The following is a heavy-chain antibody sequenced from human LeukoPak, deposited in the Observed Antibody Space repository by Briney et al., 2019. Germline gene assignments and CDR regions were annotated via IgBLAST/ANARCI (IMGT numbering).Heavy chain of an antibody. V-gene: IGHV3-21*01. D-gene: IGHD2-15*01. CDR1: GFTLSSYS. Sequence: GGSLSLSCAASGFTLSSYSMNWVHQAPGKGLEWVSSISSTSSYIYYADSVKGRFTSSRDNAKNSLYLQMNSLRAEDTAVYYCARGYCTGGSYYRLGSFDPWGQGTLVTVSS. CDR3: ARGYCTGGSYYRLGSFDP. CDR2: ISSTSSYI. J-gene: IGHJ5*02.